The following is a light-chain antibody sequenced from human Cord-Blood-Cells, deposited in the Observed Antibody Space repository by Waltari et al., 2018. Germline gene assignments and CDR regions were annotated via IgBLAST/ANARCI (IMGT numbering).Light chain of an antibody. Sequence: QSALTQPAPVSGSPGQSLTISCTGTSSDVGGYNSVSWYPQHPGKAPTLMIYDVSNRPSGVSNRFSGSKSGNTASLTISGLQAEDEADYYCSSYTSSSTLVFGTGTKVTVL. CDR1: SSDVGGYNS. CDR3: SSYTSSSTLV. J-gene: IGLJ1*01. V-gene: IGLV2-14*01. CDR2: DVS.